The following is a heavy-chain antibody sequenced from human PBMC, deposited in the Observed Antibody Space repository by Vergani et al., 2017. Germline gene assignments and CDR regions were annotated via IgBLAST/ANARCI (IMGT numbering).Heavy chain of an antibody. CDR3: ARALGNWNYL. Sequence: QVQLVESGGGVVQPGRSLRLSCAASGFTFSSYAMHWVRQAPGKGLEWVAVISYDGSNKYYADSVKGRFTISRDNSKNTLYLQMNSLRAEDTAVYYCARALGNWNYLWGQGTLVTVSS. CDR1: GFTFSSYA. D-gene: IGHD1-7*01. CDR2: ISYDGSNK. J-gene: IGHJ4*02. V-gene: IGHV3-30-3*01.